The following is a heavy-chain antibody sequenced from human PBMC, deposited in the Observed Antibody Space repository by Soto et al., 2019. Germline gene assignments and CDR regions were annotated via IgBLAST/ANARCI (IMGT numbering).Heavy chain of an antibody. J-gene: IGHJ4*02. Sequence: EVQLVESGGGLVKPGGSLRLSCAASGFTFSSYSMNWVRQAPGKGLEWVSSISSSSSYIYYADSVKGRFIISRDNAKNSLYLQMNSLRAEDTAVYYCARAHDYGDYLYYFDYWGQGTLVTVSS. CDR1: GFTFSSYS. D-gene: IGHD4-17*01. CDR3: ARAHDYGDYLYYFDY. V-gene: IGHV3-21*01. CDR2: ISSSSSYI.